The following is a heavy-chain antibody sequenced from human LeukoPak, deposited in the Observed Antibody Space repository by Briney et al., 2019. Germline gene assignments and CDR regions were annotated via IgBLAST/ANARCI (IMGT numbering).Heavy chain of an antibody. J-gene: IGHJ3*01. CDR1: GGSISSTSHF. V-gene: IGHV4-39*01. Sequence: SETLSLTCTVSGGSISSTSHFWRWFRQPPGQGPEWLGSLDYRGTSYHNPSLMSRITISVDTSKNQFFLKLSSVTAADTAVYYRATSLDWGQGALVTVSS. D-gene: IGHD2/OR15-2a*01. CDR2: LDYRGTS. CDR3: ATSLD.